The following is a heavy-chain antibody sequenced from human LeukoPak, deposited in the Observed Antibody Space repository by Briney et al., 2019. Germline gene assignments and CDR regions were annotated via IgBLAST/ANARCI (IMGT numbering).Heavy chain of an antibody. J-gene: IGHJ4*02. D-gene: IGHD1-7*01. Sequence: GGSLRLSCAASGFTFSSYAIHWVRQAPGKGLEWVAVISYDGSNKYCADSVKGRFTISRDNSKNMLYLQMNSLRAEDTAVYFCARVVTGTTYLRLYYFDSWGQGTLVTVSS. V-gene: IGHV3-30-3*01. CDR1: GFTFSSYA. CDR2: ISYDGSNK. CDR3: ARVVTGTTYLRLYYFDS.